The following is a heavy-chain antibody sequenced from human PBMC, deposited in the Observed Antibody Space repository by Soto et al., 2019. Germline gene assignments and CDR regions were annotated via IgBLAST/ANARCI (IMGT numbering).Heavy chain of an antibody. D-gene: IGHD3-3*01. CDR2: IKYDGSEK. CDR3: VRDVGPITIFGEALSGYFDS. V-gene: IGHV3-7*03. J-gene: IGHJ4*02. CDR1: GFAFSNYW. Sequence: GGSLRLSCAASGFAFSNYWMSWVRQAPGKGPEWVASIKYDGSEKYYVDSVKGRFTVSRDNAKNSLSMHLNSLRADDTAVYYCVRDVGPITIFGEALSGYFDSWGQGTLVTVSS.